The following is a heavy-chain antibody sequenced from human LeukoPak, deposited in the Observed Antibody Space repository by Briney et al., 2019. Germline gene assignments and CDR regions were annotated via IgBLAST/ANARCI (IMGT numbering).Heavy chain of an antibody. CDR2: ISGSGGST. Sequence: PGGSLRLSCAASGLTFSSYAMSWVRQAPGEGLEWVSGISGSGGSTYYADSVKGRFTISRDNSKNTLYLQMKSLRAEDTAVYYCAKDPTDSDSSGQTYFDYWGQGTLVTVSS. CDR3: AKDPTDSDSSGQTYFDY. J-gene: IGHJ4*02. CDR1: GLTFSSYA. V-gene: IGHV3-23*01. D-gene: IGHD3-22*01.